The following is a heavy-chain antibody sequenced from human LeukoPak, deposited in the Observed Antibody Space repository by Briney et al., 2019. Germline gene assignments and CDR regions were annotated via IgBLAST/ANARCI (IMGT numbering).Heavy chain of an antibody. V-gene: IGHV4-59*01. CDR2: IYYSGST. J-gene: IGHJ4*02. D-gene: IGHD5-18*01. Sequence: PSETLSLTCTVSGGSISSYYWSWIRQPPGKGLEWIGYIYYSGSTNYNPSLKSRVTISVDTSKNQFSLKLSSVTAADTAVYYCARSDTAMATPDYWGQGTLVTVSP. CDR3: ARSDTAMATPDY. CDR1: GGSISSYY.